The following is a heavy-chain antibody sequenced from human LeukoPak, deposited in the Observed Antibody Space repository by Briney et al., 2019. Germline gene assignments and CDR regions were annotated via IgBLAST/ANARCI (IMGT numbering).Heavy chain of an antibody. CDR1: GFTFSSYW. CDR3: ASQPQSSDYYDSSGYFAY. J-gene: IGHJ1*01. Sequence: GGSLRLSCAASGFTFSSYWMSWVRQAPGKGLEWVANIKQDGSEKYYVDSVRGRFTISRDNAKNSLYLQMNSLRAEDTAVYYCASQPQSSDYYDSSGYFAYWGQGTLVTVSS. V-gene: IGHV3-7*01. D-gene: IGHD3-22*01. CDR2: IKQDGSEK.